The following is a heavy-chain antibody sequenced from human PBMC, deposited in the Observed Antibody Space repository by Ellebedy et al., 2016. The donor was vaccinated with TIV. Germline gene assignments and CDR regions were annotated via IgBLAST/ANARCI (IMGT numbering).Heavy chain of an antibody. V-gene: IGHV3-53*01. CDR2: IYSGGST. CDR3: TRTTVITRPYYYYGMDV. CDR1: GFTVSSYY. Sequence: PGGSLRLSCAASGFTVSSYYMSWVRQAPGKGLEWVSVIYSGGSTYYADSVKGRFTISRDNSKNTLYLQMNSLRAGDTAVYYCTRTTVITRPYYYYGMDVWGQGTTVTVSS. D-gene: IGHD4-23*01. J-gene: IGHJ6*02.